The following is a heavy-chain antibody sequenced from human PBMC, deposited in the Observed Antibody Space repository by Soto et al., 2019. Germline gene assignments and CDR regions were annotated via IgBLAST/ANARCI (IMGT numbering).Heavy chain of an antibody. V-gene: IGHV3-23*01. CDR1: GFTFSSYA. CDR3: AKSSIVLMVYAIFDY. CDR2: ISGSGGST. D-gene: IGHD2-8*01. J-gene: IGHJ4*02. Sequence: GGSLRLSCAASGFTFSSYAMSWVRQAPGKGLEWVSAISGSGGSTYYADSVKGRFTISRDNSKNTLYLQMNSLRAEDTAVYYCAKSSIVLMVYAIFDYWGQGTLVTVSS.